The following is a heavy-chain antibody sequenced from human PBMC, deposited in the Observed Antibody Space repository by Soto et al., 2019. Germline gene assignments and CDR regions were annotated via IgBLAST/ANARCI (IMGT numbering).Heavy chain of an antibody. J-gene: IGHJ4*02. Sequence: EVQLVEAGGGLIQPGGSLRLSCAASGFTVSSNYMSWVRQAPGKGLERVSVIYSGGSTYYADSVEGRVTISRDNAKNTLDLQMSSLRAEEAALYYCARGVSLDYWGQGTLNMVSS. CDR1: GFTVSSNY. D-gene: IGHD6-13*01. CDR3: ARGVSLDY. CDR2: IYSGGST. V-gene: IGHV3-53*01.